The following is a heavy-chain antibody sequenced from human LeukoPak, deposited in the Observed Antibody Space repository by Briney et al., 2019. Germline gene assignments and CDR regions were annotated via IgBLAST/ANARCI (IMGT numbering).Heavy chain of an antibody. CDR2: IYYSGST. D-gene: IGHD6-19*01. CDR3: ATFIAVAGNFDY. J-gene: IGHJ4*02. V-gene: IGHV4-30-4*01. CDR1: GGSISSGDYY. Sequence: SQTLSLTCTVSGGSISSGDYYWSWIRQPPGKGLEWIGYIYYSGSTYYNPSLKSRVTISVDTSKNQFSLKLSSVTAADTAVYYCATFIAVAGNFDYWAREPWSPSPQ.